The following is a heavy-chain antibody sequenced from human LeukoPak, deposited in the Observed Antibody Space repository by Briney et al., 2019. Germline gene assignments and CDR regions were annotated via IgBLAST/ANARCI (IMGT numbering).Heavy chain of an antibody. Sequence: GASVKVSCKASGYTFTSYAMNWVRQAPGQGLEWMGWINTNTGNPTYAQGFTGRFVFSLDTSVSTAYLQICSLKAEDTAVYYCAASTVVPAASVDAFDIWGQGTMVTVSS. J-gene: IGHJ3*02. CDR2: INTNTGNP. D-gene: IGHD2-2*01. CDR1: GYTFTSYA. V-gene: IGHV7-4-1*01. CDR3: AASTVVPAASVDAFDI.